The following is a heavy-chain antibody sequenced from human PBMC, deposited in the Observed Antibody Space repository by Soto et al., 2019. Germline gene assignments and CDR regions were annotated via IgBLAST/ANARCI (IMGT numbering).Heavy chain of an antibody. CDR2: INHSGST. D-gene: IGHD3-10*01. Sequence: PSETLSLTCAVYGGSFSCYYWSWIRQPPGKGLEWIGEINHSGSTNYNPSLKSRVTISVDTSKNQFSLKLSSVTAADTAVYYCARDHSYYXSGSYYKRAVSYYGMDVWGQGTTVTVSS. V-gene: IGHV4-34*01. CDR3: ARDHSYYXSGSYYKRAVSYYGMDV. J-gene: IGHJ6*02. CDR1: GGSFSCYY.